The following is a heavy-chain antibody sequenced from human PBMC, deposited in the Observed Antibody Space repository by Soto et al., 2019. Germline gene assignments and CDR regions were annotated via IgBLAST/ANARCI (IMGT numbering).Heavy chain of an antibody. V-gene: IGHV3-23*01. J-gene: IGHJ2*01. CDR3: AKMRGYSRGDWCFDF. CDR2: LNDNGVAT. Sequence: PGGSLRLSGSASRLTFSNYPMISVRHAPGKGLEWVSVLNDNGVATYYADSEKGRITTSKDNSNNTPQVQMNDLRDEDTAVYFCAKMRGYSRGDWCFDFWGRGTLVTVSS. D-gene: IGHD6-13*01. CDR1: RLTFSNYP.